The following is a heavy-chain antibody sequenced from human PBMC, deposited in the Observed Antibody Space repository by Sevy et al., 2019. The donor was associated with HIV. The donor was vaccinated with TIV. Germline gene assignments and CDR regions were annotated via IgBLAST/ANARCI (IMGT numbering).Heavy chain of an antibody. J-gene: IGHJ4*02. V-gene: IGHV1-69*06. D-gene: IGHD6-13*01. Sequence: ASVKVSCKDSGGTFSNYAISWVRQAPGHGLEWMGGIIPILGTANYAQKFQGRVRIIADKSTTTAYMKLSSLRSQDTAVYYCARDGRRQQLVWATAANKRAYYFDYWGQGTLVTVSS. CDR3: ARDGRRQQLVWATAANKRAYYFDY. CDR2: IIPILGTA. CDR1: GGTFSNYA.